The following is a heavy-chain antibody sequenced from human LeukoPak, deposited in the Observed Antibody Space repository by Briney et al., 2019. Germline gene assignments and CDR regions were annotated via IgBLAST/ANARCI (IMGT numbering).Heavy chain of an antibody. CDR1: GFTFSSYG. J-gene: IGHJ4*02. CDR2: IRYDGSNK. D-gene: IGHD6-19*01. CDR3: AKGHAILTLVQWLVRGIDY. Sequence: GGSLRLSCAASGFTFSSYGMHWVRQAPGKGLEWVAFIRYDGSNKYYADSVKGRFTISRDNSKTTLYLQMNSLRAEDTAVYYSAKGHAILTLVQWLVRGIDYWGQGTLVTVSS. V-gene: IGHV3-30*02.